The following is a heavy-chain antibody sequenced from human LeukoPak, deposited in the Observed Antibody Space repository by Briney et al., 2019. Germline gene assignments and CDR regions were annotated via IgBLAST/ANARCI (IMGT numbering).Heavy chain of an antibody. CDR2: IYYSGST. CDR3: ARRSFYYDSSGDYYAYFDF. D-gene: IGHD3-22*01. CDR1: GGSISTHY. Sequence: PSETLSLTCTVSGGSISTHYWSWIRQPPGKGLEWIGDIYYSGSTNYNPSLKSRVTISVDTSKNQFSLRLSSVTAADTALYYCARRSFYYDSSGDYYAYFDFWGQGTLVTVSS. V-gene: IGHV4-59*11. J-gene: IGHJ4*02.